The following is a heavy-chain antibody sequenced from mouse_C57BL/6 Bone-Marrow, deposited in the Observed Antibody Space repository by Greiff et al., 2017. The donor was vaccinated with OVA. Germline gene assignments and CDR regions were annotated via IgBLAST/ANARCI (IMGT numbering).Heavy chain of an antibody. CDR3: TRRGNYVYYAMDY. D-gene: IGHD2-1*01. Sequence: QVQLKQSGAELVRPGASVTLSCKASGYTFTDYEMHWVKQTPVHGLEWIGAIDPETGGTAYNQKFKGKAILTADKSSSTAYMELRSLTSEDSAVYYCTRRGNYVYYAMDYWGQGTSVTVSS. V-gene: IGHV1-15*01. CDR2: IDPETGGT. J-gene: IGHJ4*01. CDR1: GYTFTDYE.